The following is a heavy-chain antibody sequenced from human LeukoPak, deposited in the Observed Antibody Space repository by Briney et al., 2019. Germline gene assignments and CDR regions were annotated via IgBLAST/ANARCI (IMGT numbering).Heavy chain of an antibody. CDR1: GGSISSYY. CDR3: ASVMRVGDAFDI. J-gene: IGHJ3*02. Sequence: SETLSLTCTVSGGSISSYYWSWIRQPPGKGLEWIGYIYYSGSTYYNPSLKSRVTISVDTSKNQFSLKLSSVTAADTAVYYVASVMRVGDAFDIWGQGTMVTVSS. CDR2: IYYSGST. V-gene: IGHV4-59*06. D-gene: IGHD1-26*01.